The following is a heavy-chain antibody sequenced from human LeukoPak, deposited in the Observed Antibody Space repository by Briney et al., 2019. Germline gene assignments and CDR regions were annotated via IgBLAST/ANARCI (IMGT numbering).Heavy chain of an antibody. CDR1: GFIFSSYA. V-gene: IGHV3-23*01. CDR3: AKDRREWNYFDY. J-gene: IGHJ4*02. D-gene: IGHD2-8*01. CDR2: ISASGGTT. Sequence: GGSLRLSCAASGFIFSSYAMSWVRQAPGEGMEWVSSISASGGTTHYADSVKGRFTISRDNSKNTLFLRMNSLRVEDTAVYYCAKDRREWNYFDYWGQGTLVTVSS.